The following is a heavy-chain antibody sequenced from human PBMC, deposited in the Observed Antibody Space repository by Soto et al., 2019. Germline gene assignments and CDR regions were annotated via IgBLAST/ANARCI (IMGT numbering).Heavy chain of an antibody. V-gene: IGHV1-46*01. CDR1: GYTFTNYY. Sequence: ASVKVSCKASGYTFTNYYMHWVRQAPGQGLEWMGIINPSGGSTSYAQKFQGRVTMTRNTSISTAYMELNGLTSDDTAVYFCARSSLVARSVDPWGQGTLVTVSS. CDR2: INPSGGST. D-gene: IGHD2-8*02. J-gene: IGHJ5*02. CDR3: ARSSLVARSVDP.